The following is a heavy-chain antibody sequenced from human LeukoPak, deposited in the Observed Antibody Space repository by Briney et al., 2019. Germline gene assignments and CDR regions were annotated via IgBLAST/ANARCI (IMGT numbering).Heavy chain of an antibody. D-gene: IGHD3-10*01. CDR2: ISGSGGGT. V-gene: IGHV3-23*01. Sequence: GGFLRLSCAASGFTFSSYAMSWVRQAPGKGLEWVSTISGSGGGTYYADSVKGRFTISRDNSKNTLYLQMNSLRAEDTAVYYCAKDRGWFGGSLANFDDWGQGTLVTVSS. CDR1: GFTFSSYA. J-gene: IGHJ4*02. CDR3: AKDRGWFGGSLANFDD.